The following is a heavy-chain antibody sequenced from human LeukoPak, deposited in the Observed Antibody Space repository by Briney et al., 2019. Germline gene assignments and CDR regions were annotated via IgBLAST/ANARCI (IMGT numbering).Heavy chain of an antibody. CDR3: ARGRSGSYRRYYYSYYYMGV. CDR1: GFTFSSYE. D-gene: IGHD1-26*01. CDR2: IKQDGSEK. J-gene: IGHJ6*03. V-gene: IGHV3-7*01. Sequence: PGGSLRLSCAASGFTFSSYEMNWVRQAPGEGLEWVANIKQDGSEKYCLDSVKGRFTISRDNARNSLYLQMNSLRAGDTAVYYCARGRSGSYRRYYYSYYYMGVWGKGTTVTVSS.